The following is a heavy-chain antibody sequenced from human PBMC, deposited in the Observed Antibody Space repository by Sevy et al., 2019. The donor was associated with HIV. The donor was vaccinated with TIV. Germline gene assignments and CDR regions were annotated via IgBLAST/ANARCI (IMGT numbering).Heavy chain of an antibody. D-gene: IGHD5-12*01. J-gene: IGHJ4*02. CDR2: IYWDDDK. V-gene: IGHV2-5*02. CDR3: VHRRQSSGYDGVASRHYFNY. Sequence: SGPTLVKPTQTLTLTCTFSGFSLTTSGVGVGWIRQPPGKALEWLAFIYWDDDKRYRPSLKSRLTITKDTQKNQVVLTMTNVDPVDTATYYCVHRRQSSGYDGVASRHYFNYWGQGTLVTVSS. CDR1: GFSLTTSGVG.